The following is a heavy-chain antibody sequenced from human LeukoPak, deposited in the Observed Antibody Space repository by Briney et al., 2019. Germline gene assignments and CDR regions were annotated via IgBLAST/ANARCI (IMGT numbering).Heavy chain of an antibody. CDR3: ARDGWELTLVDY. CDR2: ISSSSSYI. D-gene: IGHD1-26*01. CDR1: GFTFSSYS. J-gene: IGHJ4*02. V-gene: IGHV3-21*01. Sequence: TGGSLRLSCAASGFTFSSYSMNWVRQAPGKGLEWVSSISSSSSYIYYADSVKGRFTISRDNAKNSLYLQMNSLRAEDTAVYYCARDGWELTLVDYWGQGTLVTVSS.